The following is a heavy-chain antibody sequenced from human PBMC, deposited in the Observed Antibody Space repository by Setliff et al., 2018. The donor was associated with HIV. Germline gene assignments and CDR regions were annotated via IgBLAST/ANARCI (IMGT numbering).Heavy chain of an antibody. CDR3: ARGHGSGRYSFDY. Sequence: NPSETLSLTCAVYGGSFSNYYWSWIRQPPGKGLEWIGYIYYSGSTNYSPSLKGRVTISVDTSKNQFSLKLTSVTAADTAFYYCARGHGSGRYSFDYWGQGTLVTVSS. V-gene: IGHV4-59*01. CDR1: GGSFSNYY. CDR2: IYYSGST. J-gene: IGHJ4*02. D-gene: IGHD3-10*01.